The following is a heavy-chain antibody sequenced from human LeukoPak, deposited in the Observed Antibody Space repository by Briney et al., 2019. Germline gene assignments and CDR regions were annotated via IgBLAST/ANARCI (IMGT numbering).Heavy chain of an antibody. D-gene: IGHD2-15*01. CDR3: ARGLYCSGESCFPY. V-gene: IGHV3-30-3*01. J-gene: IGHJ4*02. CDR1: GFSFSSYA. CDR2: ISYDGTNK. Sequence: HAGGSLRLSCAASGFSFSSYAMHWVRQTPSKGLQWVALISYDGTNKYYADSVKGRFTVSRDNSKNTLDLQMNSLRAEDTAVYFCARGLYCSGESCFPYWGREPWSPSPQ.